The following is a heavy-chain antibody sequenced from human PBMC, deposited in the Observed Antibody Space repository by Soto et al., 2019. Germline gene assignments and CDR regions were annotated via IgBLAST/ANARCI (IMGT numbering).Heavy chain of an antibody. Sequence: ASVKVSCMASGYTFTSYDIYWVRQATGQGLEWMGWMNPNTGNSGYAQKFQGRVTVTSDTSINTVHMELSSLRSEDTAVYYCARRAETNGWNGFGADKYYFDFWGQGTLVTVSS. CDR3: ARRAETNGWNGFGADKYYFDF. CDR1: GYTFTSYD. CDR2: MNPNTGNS. D-gene: IGHD1-1*01. J-gene: IGHJ4*02. V-gene: IGHV1-8*01.